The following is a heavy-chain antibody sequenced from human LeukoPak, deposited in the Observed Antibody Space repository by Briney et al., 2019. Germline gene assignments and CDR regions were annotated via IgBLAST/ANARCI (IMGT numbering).Heavy chain of an antibody. CDR2: ISAYNGNT. J-gene: IGHJ4*02. CDR1: GYTFTSYG. D-gene: IGHD3-3*01. V-gene: IGHV1-18*01. Sequence: ASVKVSCKASGYTFTSYGISWVRQAPGQGLEWMGWISAYNGNTNYAQKLQGSVTMTTDTSTSTAYMELRSLRSDDTAVYYCARVGIFGVVIPSYYFDYWGQGTLVTVSS. CDR3: ARVGIFGVVIPSYYFDY.